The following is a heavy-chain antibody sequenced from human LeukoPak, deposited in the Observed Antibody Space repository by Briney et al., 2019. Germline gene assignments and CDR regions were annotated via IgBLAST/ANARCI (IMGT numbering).Heavy chain of an antibody. J-gene: IGHJ3*02. CDR2: ISYDGSNK. V-gene: IGHV3-30-3*01. CDR1: GFTFSSYA. D-gene: IGHD2-2*01. CDR3: AKDIVVVPAPKDAFDI. Sequence: TGGSLRLSCAASGFTFSSYAMHWVRQAPGKGLEWVAVISYDGSNKYYADSVKGRFTISRDNSKSTLYLQMNSLRAEDTGVYYCAKDIVVVPAPKDAFDIWGQGTMVTVSS.